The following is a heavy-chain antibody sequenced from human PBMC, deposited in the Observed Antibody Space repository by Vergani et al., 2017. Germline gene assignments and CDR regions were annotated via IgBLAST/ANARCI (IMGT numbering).Heavy chain of an antibody. J-gene: IGHJ4*02. Sequence: EVQLVESGGGLVQPGGSLRLSCAASGFTFSSYWMSWVRQAPGKGLEWVANIKQDGSEKYYVDSVKGRFTISRDNAKNSLYLQMNSLRSEDTAVYYCARDKKNFNYYGSGAIDDWGQGTLVTVSS. CDR1: GFTFSSYW. CDR2: IKQDGSEK. CDR3: ARDKKNFNYYGSGAIDD. V-gene: IGHV3-7*03. D-gene: IGHD3-10*01.